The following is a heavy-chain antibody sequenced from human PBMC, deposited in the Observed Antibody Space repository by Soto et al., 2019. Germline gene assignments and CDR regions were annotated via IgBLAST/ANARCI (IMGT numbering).Heavy chain of an antibody. Sequence: SETLSLTCTVSGGSISSYYWRWIRQHPGKGLEWIGYIYYSGSTNYNPSLKSRVTISVDTSKNQFYLTLSSVTAADTAVFYCARQYISGWYSPYYFDYWGQGTLVTVSS. D-gene: IGHD6-19*01. V-gene: IGHV4-59*01. J-gene: IGHJ4*02. CDR3: ARQYISGWYSPYYFDY. CDR1: GGSISSYY. CDR2: IYYSGST.